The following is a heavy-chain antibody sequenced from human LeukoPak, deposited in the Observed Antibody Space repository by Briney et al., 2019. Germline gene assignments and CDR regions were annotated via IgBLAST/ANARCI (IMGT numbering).Heavy chain of an antibody. CDR1: GFTFSDYY. CDR2: ISGSGGST. Sequence: GGSLRLSCAVSGFTFSDYYMSWVRQAPATGLEWVSAISGSGGSTYYADSVKGRFTISRDNSKNTLYLQMNSMTAEDTAVYYCAKAGWGGAFDGWGQGTMVTVSS. V-gene: IGHV3-23*01. D-gene: IGHD3-10*01. CDR3: AKAGWGGAFDG. J-gene: IGHJ3*01.